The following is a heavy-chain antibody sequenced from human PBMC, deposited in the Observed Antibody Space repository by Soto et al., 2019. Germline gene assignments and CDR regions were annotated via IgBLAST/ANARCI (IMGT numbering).Heavy chain of an antibody. Sequence: ASVKVSCKASGYTFTSYAMHWVRQAPGQRLEWMGWINAGNGNTKYSQKFQGRVTITRDTSASTAYKEMSNLKTEDTAVYYCARVVTVTNRDYYYYMDVWGKGTTVTVSS. CDR2: INAGNGNT. V-gene: IGHV1-3*01. CDR3: ARVVTVTNRDYYYYMDV. J-gene: IGHJ6*03. D-gene: IGHD4-17*01. CDR1: GYTFTSYA.